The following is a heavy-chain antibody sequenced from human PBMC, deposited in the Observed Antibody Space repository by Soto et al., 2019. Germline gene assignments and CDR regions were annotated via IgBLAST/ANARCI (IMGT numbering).Heavy chain of an antibody. Sequence: WETLCLSWPGSGCSISDYYWRLIRQPAGNGLEWIGRIYTSGSTNYIPSLKSRVTMSVDTSKNQFSLKLRSATAADTAVYYCAREAIFLVAATEIQNWFDPWAQGTLVTAPQ. J-gene: IGHJ5*02. CDR2: IYTSGST. CDR1: GCSISDYY. V-gene: IGHV4-4*07. D-gene: IGHD1-26*01. CDR3: AREAIFLVAATEIQNWFDP.